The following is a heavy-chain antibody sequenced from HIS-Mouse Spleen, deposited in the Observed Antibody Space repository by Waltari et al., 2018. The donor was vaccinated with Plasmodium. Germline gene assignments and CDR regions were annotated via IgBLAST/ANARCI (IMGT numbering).Heavy chain of an antibody. Sequence: EVQLVASGGGLVQPGGSLRLSCAAPGFTFSSYWMSWVRQAPGKGLGRVANKNQEGSDKNYVDYVKGRFTSSGDDDKSSLYLQLNSLRAEDTAVYYCASSWYWYFDLWGRGTLVTVSS. CDR2: KNQEGSDK. CDR3: ASSWYWYFDL. D-gene: IGHD6-13*01. CDR1: GFTFSSYW. V-gene: IGHV3-7*01. J-gene: IGHJ2*01.